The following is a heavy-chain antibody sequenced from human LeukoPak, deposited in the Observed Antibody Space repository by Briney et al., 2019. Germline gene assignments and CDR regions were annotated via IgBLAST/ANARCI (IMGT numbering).Heavy chain of an antibody. CDR2: IKQDGSKE. CDR1: GFTISSYW. D-gene: IGHD3-16*01. Sequence: PGGSLRLSCAASGFTISSYWMSWVRQAPGKGLEWVADIKQDGSKEYYLDSVKGRFTISRDNSKNSLFLQMNNLRAEDTAVYYCAALWDGGYWGQGTLVVVSP. J-gene: IGHJ4*02. V-gene: IGHV3-7*01. CDR3: AALWDGGY.